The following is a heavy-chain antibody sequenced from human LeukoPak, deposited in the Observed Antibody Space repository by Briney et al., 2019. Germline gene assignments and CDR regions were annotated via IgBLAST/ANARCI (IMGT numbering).Heavy chain of an antibody. CDR1: GFSFTNTW. J-gene: IGHJ4*02. Sequence: PGGCLRLSCEASGFSFTNTWMSWARQASGKGLEWVGRIRSKANSYATAYAASVKGRFTISRDDSKNTAYLQMNSLKTEDTAVYYCTRLDPTKPYWGQGTLVTVSS. V-gene: IGHV3-73*01. D-gene: IGHD5-24*01. CDR3: TRLDPTKPY. CDR2: IRSKANSYAT.